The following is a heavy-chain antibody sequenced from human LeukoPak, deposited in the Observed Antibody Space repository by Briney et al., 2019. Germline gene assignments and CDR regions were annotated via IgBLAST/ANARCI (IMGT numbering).Heavy chain of an antibody. CDR2: INPNSDCT. D-gene: IGHD2-8*01. J-gene: IGHJ5*02. CDR1: GYTFIDYY. V-gene: IGHV1-2*02. CDR3: ARDGLSYCRNGVCPGSNGFDP. Sequence: ASVKVSCKTSGYTFIDYYVHCVRQAPGQGLEWMGWINPNSDCTNYAQKFQGSVTMTRETSISTAYMVLSRLRSDATAVYYCARDGLSYCRNGVCPGSNGFDPWGQGTLVTVSS.